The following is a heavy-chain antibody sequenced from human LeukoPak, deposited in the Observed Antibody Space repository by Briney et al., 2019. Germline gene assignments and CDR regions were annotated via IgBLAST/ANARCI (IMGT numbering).Heavy chain of an antibody. Sequence: PSETLSLTCAVSGDSLSGGNYYWTWIRQPAGKGLEWVGRIYTSGETNYNPSLKSRVTILLDTSKNNFSLGLSSVTATDTAIYFCARGRGGRLSASNWFDTWGQGILVTVSS. CDR3: ARGRGGRLSASNWFDT. CDR1: GDSLSGGNYY. D-gene: IGHD2/OR15-2a*01. V-gene: IGHV4-61*02. CDR2: IYTSGET. J-gene: IGHJ5*02.